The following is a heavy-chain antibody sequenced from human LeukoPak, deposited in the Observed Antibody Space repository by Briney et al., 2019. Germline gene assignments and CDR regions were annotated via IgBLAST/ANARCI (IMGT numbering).Heavy chain of an antibody. CDR3: ATEPTYYYDSSGYGIDY. D-gene: IGHD3-22*01. CDR1: GGSISSSSYY. J-gene: IGHJ4*02. V-gene: IGHV4-39*07. Sequence: SETLSLTCTVSGGSISSSSYYWGWIRHPPGKGLEWTGSIYYSGSTYYNPSLKSRVTISVDTSKNQFSLKLSSVTAADTAVYYCATEPTYYYDSSGYGIDYWGQGTLVTVSS. CDR2: IYYSGST.